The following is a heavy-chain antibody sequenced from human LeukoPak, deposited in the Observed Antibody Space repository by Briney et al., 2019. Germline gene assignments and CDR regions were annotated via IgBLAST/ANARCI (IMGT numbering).Heavy chain of an antibody. J-gene: IGHJ4*02. Sequence: PSETLSLTCTVSGGSISSYYWSWIRQPPGKGLEWIGYISYSGSTNYNPSLKSRATISVDTSKNQFSLKLSSVTAADTAVHYCAGLTRRGFIDYWGQGTLVTVSS. CDR3: AGLTRRGFIDY. CDR2: ISYSGST. CDR1: GGSISSYY. D-gene: IGHD4/OR15-4a*01. V-gene: IGHV4-59*01.